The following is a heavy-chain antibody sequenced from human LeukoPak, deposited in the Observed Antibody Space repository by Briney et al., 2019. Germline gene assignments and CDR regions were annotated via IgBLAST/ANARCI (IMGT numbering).Heavy chain of an antibody. V-gene: IGHV3-48*04. J-gene: IGHJ6*03. CDR2: ISSSGSTI. CDR3: AREGPPMVRGVIVYYYYYYMDV. Sequence: PGGSLRLSCAASGFTFSSYSMNWVRQAPGKGLEWVSYISSSGSTIYYADSVKGRFTISRDNAKNSLYLQMNSLRAEGTAVYYCAREGPPMVRGVIVYYYYYYMDVWGKGTTVTISS. D-gene: IGHD3-10*01. CDR1: GFTFSSYS.